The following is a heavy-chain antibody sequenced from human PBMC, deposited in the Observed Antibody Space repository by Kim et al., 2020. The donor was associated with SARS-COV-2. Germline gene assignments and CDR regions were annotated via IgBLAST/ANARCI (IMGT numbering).Heavy chain of an antibody. CDR3: ARLEYYGSANWDP. D-gene: IGHD3-10*01. J-gene: IGHJ5*02. V-gene: IGHV5-51*01. Sequence: YSPASQGQVTISADKSISTAYLQWSSLKASDTAMYYCARLEYYGSANWDPWGQGTLVTVSS.